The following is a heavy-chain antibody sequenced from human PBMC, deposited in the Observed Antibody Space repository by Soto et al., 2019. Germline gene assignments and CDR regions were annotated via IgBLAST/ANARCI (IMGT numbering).Heavy chain of an antibody. J-gene: IGHJ4*02. CDR1: GFTVTSHY. CDR2: IYSGGST. V-gene: IGHV3-66*01. Sequence: EVQLVESGGGLVQPGGSLRLSCAASGFTVTSHYMSWVRQAPGKGLEWVSVIYSGGSTYYAVSVKGRFSISSDNSKNTLYLQMNSLGAEDTAVHYCARALYFAYWGQGSLVTVSS. CDR3: ARALYFAY.